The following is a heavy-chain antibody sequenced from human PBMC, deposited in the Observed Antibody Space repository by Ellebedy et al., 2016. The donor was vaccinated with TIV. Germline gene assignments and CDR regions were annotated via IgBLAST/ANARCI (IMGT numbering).Heavy chain of an antibody. CDR2: IYYSGRT. CDR3: ARGEHIVPTTFDY. D-gene: IGHD5-12*01. J-gene: IGHJ4*02. V-gene: IGHV4-31*03. Sequence: MPSETLSLTCTVSGGSISSGEYCWNWIRQHPGRGLEWNGLIYYSGRTYYNPSLKSRLTISLDTSKNQFSLKLSSVTAADTAMYYCARGEHIVPTTFDYWGQGTLVTVSS. CDR1: GGSISSGEYC.